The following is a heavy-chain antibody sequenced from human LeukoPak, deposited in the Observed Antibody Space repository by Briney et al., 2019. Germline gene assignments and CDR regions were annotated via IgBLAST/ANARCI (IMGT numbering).Heavy chain of an antibody. CDR2: ISGSGGST. V-gene: IGHV3-23*01. J-gene: IGHJ4*02. CDR3: AKEDDYSNYVDY. D-gene: IGHD4-11*01. CDR1: GFTFSSYA. Sequence: PGGSLGLSCAASGFTFSSYAMSWVRQAPGKGLEWVSAISGSGGSTYYADSVKGQFTISRDKSKNTLYLQMNSLRAEDTAVYYCAKEDDYSNYVDYWGQGTLVTVSS.